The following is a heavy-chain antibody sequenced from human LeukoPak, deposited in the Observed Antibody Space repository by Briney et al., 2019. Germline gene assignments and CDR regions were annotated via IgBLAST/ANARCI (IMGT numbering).Heavy chain of an antibody. D-gene: IGHD3-22*01. CDR3: ARDRSVAYYRDYFDY. V-gene: IGHV4-4*07. Sequence: PSETLSLTCSVSGGSMSGYYWSWIRQFAGKGLEWIGRIYSSESINYSPSLKSRVTMSVDTSKNRFYLKLTSVTAADTALYYCARDRSVAYYRDYFDYWGQGVLVTVSS. J-gene: IGHJ4*02. CDR1: GGSMSGYY. CDR2: IYSSESI.